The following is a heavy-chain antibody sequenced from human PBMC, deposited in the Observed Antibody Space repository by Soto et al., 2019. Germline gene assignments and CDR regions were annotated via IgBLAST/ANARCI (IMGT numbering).Heavy chain of an antibody. CDR2: VIPIFGTA. CDR1: GGTFSSYA. J-gene: IGHJ6*02. CDR3: ARSQGASSSLDIYYYYYYGMDV. D-gene: IGHD6-19*01. V-gene: IGHV1-69*01. Sequence: QVQLVQSGAEVKKPGSSVKVSCKAPGGTFSSYAISWVRQAPGQGLEWRGGVIPIFGTAKYAQKFQGRVTITADESTSTGYMELRSLRSEDTAVYYCARSQGASSSLDIYYYYYYGMDVWGQGTTVTVSS.